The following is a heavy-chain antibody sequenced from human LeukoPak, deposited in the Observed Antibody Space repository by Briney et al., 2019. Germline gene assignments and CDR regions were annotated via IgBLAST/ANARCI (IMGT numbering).Heavy chain of an antibody. CDR1: GFTFSSYA. V-gene: IGHV3-23*01. D-gene: IGHD1-26*01. J-gene: IGHJ6*02. CDR2: ISGSGGST. Sequence: GGSLRLSCAAPGFTFSSYAMSWVRTAPGKGLEWVSAISGSGGSTYYADSVKGRCTISRDNSKNTLYLQMNSLRAEDTAVYYCAKDMTSGSYTYYYYYGMDVWGQGATVTVSS. CDR3: AKDMTSGSYTYYYYYGMDV.